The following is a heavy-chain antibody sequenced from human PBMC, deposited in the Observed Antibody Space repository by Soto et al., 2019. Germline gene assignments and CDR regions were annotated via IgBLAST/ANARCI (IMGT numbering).Heavy chain of an antibody. CDR2: ISYDGSNK. J-gene: IGHJ4*02. Sequence: QVQLVESGGGVVQPGRSLRLSCAASGFTVSSYAMHWVRQAPGTGLEWVAVISYDGSNKYYADSVKGRFTISRDNSKNPLDLQMNSLRAEDTAVYYCARGREGGCLLISHACDYWGQGTVVSVSS. CDR3: ARGREGGCLLISHACDY. CDR1: GFTVSSYA. V-gene: IGHV3-30-3*01. D-gene: IGHD2-21*02.